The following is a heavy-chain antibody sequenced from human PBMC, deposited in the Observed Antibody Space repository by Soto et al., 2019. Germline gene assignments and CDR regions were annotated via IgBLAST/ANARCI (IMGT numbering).Heavy chain of an antibody. V-gene: IGHV1-69*01. CDR2: IIPIFGTA. CDR3: ASRSAYCGGDCYSGDAFDI. J-gene: IGHJ3*02. D-gene: IGHD2-21*02. Sequence: VSSQASGGTFSSYAISWVRQAPGQGLEWMGGIIPIFGTANYAQKFQGRVTITADESTSTAYMELSSLRSEDTAVYYCASRSAYCGGDCYSGDAFDIWGQGTMVTVSS. CDR1: GGTFSSYA.